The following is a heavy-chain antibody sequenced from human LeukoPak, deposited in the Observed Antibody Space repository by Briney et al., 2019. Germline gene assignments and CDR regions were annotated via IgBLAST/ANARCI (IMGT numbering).Heavy chain of an antibody. Sequence: GASVKVSCKASGYTFTSYYMHWVRQAPGQGLEWMGIINPSGGSTSYAQKFQDRVTMTRDTSTSTVYMELSSLRSEDTAVYYCARDRPSDAFDIWGQGTMVTVSS. CDR3: ARDRPSDAFDI. V-gene: IGHV1-46*01. J-gene: IGHJ3*02. CDR1: GYTFTSYY. CDR2: INPSGGST.